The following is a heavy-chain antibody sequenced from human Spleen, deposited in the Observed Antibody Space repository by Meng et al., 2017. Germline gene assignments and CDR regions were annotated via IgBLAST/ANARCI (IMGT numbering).Heavy chain of an antibody. V-gene: IGHV4-61*01. J-gene: IGHJ2*01. CDR2: IYYSGST. CDR1: GGSVSSGSYY. D-gene: IGHD1-26*01. CDR3: ARGPVAGRNWYFDL. Sequence: QVRLQESGPGLVGPSETLSLTCTVSGGSVSSGSYYWSWIRQPPGKGLEWIGYIYYSGSTNYNPSLKSRVTISVDTSKNQFSLKLSSVTAADTAVYYCARGPVAGRNWYFDLWGRGTLVTVSS.